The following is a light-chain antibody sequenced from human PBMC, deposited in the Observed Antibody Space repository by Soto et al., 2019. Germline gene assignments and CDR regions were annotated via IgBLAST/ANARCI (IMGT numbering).Light chain of an antibody. V-gene: IGLV2-14*01. Sequence: QSDLTQPASVSGSPGQSITISCTGTSSDVGGYNYVSWYQQHPGKAPKLMIYDVSNRPSGVSNRFSGSKSGNTASLTISGLQALYETDSSCSEITSSSTYVVRTGTKV. CDR1: SSDVGGYNY. CDR3: SEITSSSTYV. CDR2: DVS. J-gene: IGLJ1*01.